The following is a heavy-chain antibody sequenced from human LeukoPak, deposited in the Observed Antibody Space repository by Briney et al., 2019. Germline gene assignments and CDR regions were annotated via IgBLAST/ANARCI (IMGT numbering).Heavy chain of an antibody. CDR1: GGSISSGSYY. CDR2: IYTSGST. Sequence: PSQTLSLTCTVSGGSISSGSYYWSWIRQPAGKGLEWNGRIYTSGSTNYNPSLKSRVTISVDTSKNQFSLKLSSVTAADTAVYYCARGDYSSGPGGWFDPWGQGTLVTVSS. J-gene: IGHJ5*02. D-gene: IGHD6-19*01. V-gene: IGHV4-61*02. CDR3: ARGDYSSGPGGWFDP.